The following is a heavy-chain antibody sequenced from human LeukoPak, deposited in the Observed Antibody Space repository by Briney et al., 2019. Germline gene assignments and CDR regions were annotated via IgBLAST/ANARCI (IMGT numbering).Heavy chain of an antibody. V-gene: IGHV3-73*01. Sequence: GGSLQLSCAASGFAFSGSAMHWVRHASGKGLEWVGHIKGKAYNYATIYGASVKGRFTISRDDSKNTAFLQVNSLKTEDTAIYYCLTQVNTPMAKADYWGQGALVTVSS. CDR1: GFAFSGSA. D-gene: IGHD5-18*01. CDR2: IKGKAYNYAT. J-gene: IGHJ4*02. CDR3: LTQVNTPMAKADY.